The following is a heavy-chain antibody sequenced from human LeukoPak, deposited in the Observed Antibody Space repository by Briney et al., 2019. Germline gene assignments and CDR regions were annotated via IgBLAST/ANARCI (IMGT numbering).Heavy chain of an antibody. CDR3: ALLVVPAAVDY. CDR1: GGAIRSYY. J-gene: IGHJ4*02. Sequence: KTSETLSLTCTVSGGAIRSYYWSWIRQPPGRGLEWIGYIYYSGSTYYNPSLQSRVTISVDTSKNQFSLKLSSVTAADTAVYYCALLVVPAAVDYWGQGTLVTVSS. D-gene: IGHD2-2*01. CDR2: IYYSGST. V-gene: IGHV4-59*08.